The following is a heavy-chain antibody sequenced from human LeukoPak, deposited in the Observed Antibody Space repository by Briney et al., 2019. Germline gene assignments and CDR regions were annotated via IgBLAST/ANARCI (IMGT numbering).Heavy chain of an antibody. Sequence: GGSLRLSCAASGFTFSSYSMNWVRQAPGKGLEWVSSISSSSSYIYYADSVKGRFTISRDNAKNSLYLQMNSLRAEDTAVYYCARVEGYYDSSGYYSFFDYWGQGTPVTVSS. J-gene: IGHJ4*02. CDR2: ISSSSSYI. V-gene: IGHV3-21*03. CDR1: GFTFSSYS. CDR3: ARVEGYYDSSGYYSFFDY. D-gene: IGHD3-22*01.